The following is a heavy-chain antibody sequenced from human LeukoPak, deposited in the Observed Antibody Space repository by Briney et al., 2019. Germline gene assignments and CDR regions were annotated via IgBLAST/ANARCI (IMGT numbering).Heavy chain of an antibody. D-gene: IGHD3-3*01. J-gene: IGHJ4*02. CDR2: MNPNSGNT. CDR3: ARGGYDFWSPLDY. CDR1: GGTFSSYA. Sequence: ASVKVSCKASGGTFSSYAINWVRQATGQGLEWMGWMNPNSGNTGYAQKFQGRVTITRNTSISTAYMELSSLRSEDTAVYYCARGGYDFWSPLDYWGQGTLVTVSS. V-gene: IGHV1-8*03.